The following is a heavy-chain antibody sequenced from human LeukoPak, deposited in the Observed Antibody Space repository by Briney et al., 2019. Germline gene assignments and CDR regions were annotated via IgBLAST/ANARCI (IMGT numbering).Heavy chain of an antibody. D-gene: IGHD2-15*01. CDR2: IYSGGST. CDR1: GFTVSSNY. J-gene: IGHJ6*04. CDR3: TSLEGYCSGGSCNYGMDV. Sequence: GGSLRLSCAASGFTVSSNYMSWVRQAPGKGLEWVSVIYSGGSTYYADSVKGRFTISRDNSKNTLYLQMDSLRAEDTAVYYCTSLEGYCSGGSCNYGMDVWGTGTTVTVSS. V-gene: IGHV3-53*01.